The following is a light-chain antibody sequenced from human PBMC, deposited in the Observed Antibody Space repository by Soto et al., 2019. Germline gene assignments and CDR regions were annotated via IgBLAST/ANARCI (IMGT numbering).Light chain of an antibody. CDR3: TSYGGSDIWV. V-gene: IGLV2-8*01. CDR1: SSDVGAYKY. CDR2: EVS. Sequence: QSALTQPPSASGSPGQSVTISCTGTSSDVGAYKYVSWYQQYPGKAPKLMIYEVSKRPSGVPDRFSGSTSGNTASLTVSGLQAEDEDDYYCTSYGGSDIWVFGGGTKLTVL. J-gene: IGLJ3*02.